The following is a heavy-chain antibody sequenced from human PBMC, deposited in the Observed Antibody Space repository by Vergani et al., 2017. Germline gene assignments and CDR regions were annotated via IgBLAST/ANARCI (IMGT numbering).Heavy chain of an antibody. V-gene: IGHV1-69*01. D-gene: IGHD3-10*01. CDR2: IIPIFGTA. Sequence: QVQLVQSGAEVKKPGSSVKVSCKASGGTFSSYAISWVRQAPGQGLEWMGGIIPIFGTANYAQKFQGRVTITADESTSTAYMELSSLRSEDTAVYYCARRTRFGELVYRPDLYGMDVWGQGTTVTVSS. J-gene: IGHJ6*02. CDR1: GGTFSSYA. CDR3: ARRTRFGELVYRPDLYGMDV.